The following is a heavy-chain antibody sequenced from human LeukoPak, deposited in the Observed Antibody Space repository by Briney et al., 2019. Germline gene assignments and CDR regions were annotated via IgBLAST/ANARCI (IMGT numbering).Heavy chain of an antibody. CDR1: GFTYSTYS. J-gene: IGHJ3*02. V-gene: IGHV3-21*03. D-gene: IGHD3-9*01. Sequence: PGGSLRLSCAASGFTYSTYSMNWVRQAPGRGLGWVSSISTSSSYINYADSVKGRFTISRDNAKNSLFLQMNSLKSEDTAVYYCTRIWFFPHDAFDIWGQGTMVTVSS. CDR2: ISTSSSYI. CDR3: TRIWFFPHDAFDI.